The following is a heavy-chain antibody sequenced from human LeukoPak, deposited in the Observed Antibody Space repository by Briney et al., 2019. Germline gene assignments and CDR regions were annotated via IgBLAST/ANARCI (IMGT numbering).Heavy chain of an antibody. V-gene: IGHV4-39*07. J-gene: IGHJ4*02. Sequence: PSETLSLTCTVSGGSISSTTTDYWSWIRQPPGKGLEWIGEINHSGSTNYNPSLKSRVTISVDTSKNQFSLKLSSVTAADTAVYYCARGLYYYGSGSQLDYWGQGTLVTVSS. D-gene: IGHD3-10*01. CDR1: GGSISSTTTDY. CDR3: ARGLYYYGSGSQLDY. CDR2: INHSGST.